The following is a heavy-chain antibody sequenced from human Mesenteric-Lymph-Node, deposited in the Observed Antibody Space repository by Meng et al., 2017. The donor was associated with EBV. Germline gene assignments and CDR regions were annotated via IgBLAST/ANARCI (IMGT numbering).Heavy chain of an antibody. Sequence: QGLLHQLGARLSEPSQALSPTCTVFCGSFGDYSLAWIRQSPGKGLEWIAEINHSGITNYNPALRSRVTLSVDTSRNQISLELTSVTAADTAVYFCARGVIPHATYCSGGTCYGFDPWGQGTLVTVSS. V-gene: IGHV4-34*01. CDR3: ARGVIPHATYCSGGTCYGFDP. CDR2: INHSGIT. D-gene: IGHD2-15*01. J-gene: IGHJ5*02. CDR1: CGSFGDYS.